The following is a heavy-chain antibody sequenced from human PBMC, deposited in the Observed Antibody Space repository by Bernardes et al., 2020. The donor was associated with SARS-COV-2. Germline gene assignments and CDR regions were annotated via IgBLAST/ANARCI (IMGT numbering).Heavy chain of an antibody. D-gene: IGHD3-9*01. V-gene: IGHV3-7*03. Sequence: GGSLRLSCAASGFTFSSYWMSWVRQAPGKGLEWVANIKEDGSEKNYVDSVKGRFSISRDNAKNSLYLQMNSLRAEDTAVYYCARQARYFDWLLSEGYFDYWGQGTLVTVSS. CDR3: ARQARYFDWLLSEGYFDY. CDR1: GFTFSSYW. CDR2: IKEDGSEK. J-gene: IGHJ4*02.